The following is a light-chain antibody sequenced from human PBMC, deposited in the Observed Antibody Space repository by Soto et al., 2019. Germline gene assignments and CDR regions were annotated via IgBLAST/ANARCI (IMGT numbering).Light chain of an antibody. V-gene: IGKV3-15*01. CDR2: GAS. CDR3: QQYNNWLWT. Sequence: EIVMTQSPATLSVSPGERATLSCRASQSVSSNLAWYKQKPGQAPRLLIYGASTRATGIPARFSGSETGTEFTLTISSLQSEDFAVYYCQQYNNWLWTFGQGTKV. CDR1: QSVSSN. J-gene: IGKJ1*01.